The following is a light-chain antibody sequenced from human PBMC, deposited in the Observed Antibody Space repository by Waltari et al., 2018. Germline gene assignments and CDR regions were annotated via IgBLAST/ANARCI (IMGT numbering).Light chain of an antibody. V-gene: IGKV3-20*01. Sequence: IVVPQSPGTLALSQGDRATLPCRASQSVSSSYLAWYQQKPGQAPRLLIYGASSGATGIPDRFSGSGSGTDFTLTISRLEPEDFAVYYCQQYGSSPGTFGPGTKVDIK. CDR3: QQYGSSPGT. CDR2: GAS. J-gene: IGKJ3*01. CDR1: QSVSSSY.